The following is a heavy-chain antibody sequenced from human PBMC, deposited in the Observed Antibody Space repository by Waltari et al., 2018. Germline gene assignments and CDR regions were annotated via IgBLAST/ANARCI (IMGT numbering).Heavy chain of an antibody. V-gene: IGHV1-69*13. J-gene: IGHJ4*02. Sequence: VQLVQSGAEVKKPGSSVKVSCKASGGTFSSYAISWVRQAPGQGLECMGGNIPSFGTANYAQKFQGIVTITADESTSTAYRELSSLRSEDTAVYYCAEKRYSSGWYRGWGQGTLVTVSS. CDR3: AEKRYSSGWYRG. CDR2: NIPSFGTA. D-gene: IGHD6-19*01. CDR1: GGTFSSYA.